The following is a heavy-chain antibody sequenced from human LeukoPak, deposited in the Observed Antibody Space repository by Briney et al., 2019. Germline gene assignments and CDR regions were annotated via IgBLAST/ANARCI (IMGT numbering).Heavy chain of an antibody. CDR2: INHSGST. CDR1: GGSFSGYY. V-gene: IGHV4-34*01. Sequence: SETLSLTCAVYGGSFSGYYWSWIRQPPGKGLEWIGEINHSGSTNYNPSLKSRVTISVDTSKNQFSLKLSSVTAADTAVCYCARGCGSQDSSSWYVSRFYYYYYMDVWGKGTTVTVSS. J-gene: IGHJ6*03. D-gene: IGHD6-13*01. CDR3: ARGCGSQDSSSWYVSRFYYYYYMDV.